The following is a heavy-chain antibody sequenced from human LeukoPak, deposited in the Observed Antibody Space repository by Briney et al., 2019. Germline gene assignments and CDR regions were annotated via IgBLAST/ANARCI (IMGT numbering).Heavy chain of an antibody. D-gene: IGHD3-10*01. CDR2: IDPGDSDT. CDR1: GSGFTSYW. J-gene: IGHJ4*02. CDR3: ARPVAMVRGVPYYFDY. Sequence: GAPLQSPAKGSGSGFTSYWIGGGRQMPGKGREGMGNIDPGDSDTRYSPSFQGQVTISADKSISTAYLQWSSLKASDTAMYYCARPVAMVRGVPYYFDYWGQGTLVTVSS. V-gene: IGHV5-51*01.